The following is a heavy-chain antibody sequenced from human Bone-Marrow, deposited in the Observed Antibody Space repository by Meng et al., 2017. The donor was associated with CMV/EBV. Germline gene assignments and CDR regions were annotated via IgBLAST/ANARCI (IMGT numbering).Heavy chain of an antibody. V-gene: IGHV3-7*01. D-gene: IGHD3-16*01. CDR3: ARGKTLFDP. CDR1: GFTFSSYS. Sequence: GESLKISCAASGFTFSSYSMNWVRQAPGKGLEWVANIKQDGSEKYYVDSVKGRFTISRDNAKNSLYLQMNSLRAEDTAVYYCARGKTLFDPWGQGTLVTVSS. J-gene: IGHJ5*02. CDR2: IKQDGSEK.